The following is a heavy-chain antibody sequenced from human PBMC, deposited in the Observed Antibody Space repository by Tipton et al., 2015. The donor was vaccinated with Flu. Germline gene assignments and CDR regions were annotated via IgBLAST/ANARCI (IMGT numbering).Heavy chain of an antibody. J-gene: IGHJ4*02. CDR3: ATTTYYYGSGSHDY. CDR1: GDSIRSDFF. Sequence: LRLSCAVSGDSIRSDFFWGWIRQPPGKGLEWIGSVYHSGRAYYNPSLKSRVAISLDTFKNQFSLKLTSVTAADTAVYYCATTTYYYGSGSHDYWGQGTLVTVSS. V-gene: IGHV4-38-2*01. CDR2: VYHSGRA. D-gene: IGHD3-10*01.